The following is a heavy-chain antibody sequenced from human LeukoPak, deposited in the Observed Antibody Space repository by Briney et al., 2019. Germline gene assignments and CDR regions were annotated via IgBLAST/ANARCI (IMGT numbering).Heavy chain of an antibody. J-gene: IGHJ5*02. CDR2: IYPDDSKI. V-gene: IGHV5-51*01. Sequence: GESLKISCKGSGYDFYGYWIGWVRQMSGKGLEWVGIIYPDDSKIIYSPSFEGQFTLSADKSISTAYLQWSSLKASDTAIYYCARFYSPSLSGNRFDPWGQGTLVTVSS. D-gene: IGHD2/OR15-2a*01. CDR1: GYDFYGYW. CDR3: ARFYSPSLSGNRFDP.